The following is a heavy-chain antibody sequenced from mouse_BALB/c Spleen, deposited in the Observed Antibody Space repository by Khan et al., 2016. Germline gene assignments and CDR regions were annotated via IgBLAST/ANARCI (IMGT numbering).Heavy chain of an antibody. CDR1: AFNIKDYY. CDR3: NAIYYGNYIYFDY. V-gene: IGHV14-4*02. J-gene: IGHJ2*01. Sequence: VQLQQPGAELVRSGASVKLSCTASAFNIKDYYIHWVKQRPEQGLEWIGWIDPGSGDTEYVPKFQGKATVTADTSSNTAYLQLSSLTSEDSAVYYCNAIYYGNYIYFDYWGQGTTLTVSS. D-gene: IGHD2-1*01. CDR2: IDPGSGDT.